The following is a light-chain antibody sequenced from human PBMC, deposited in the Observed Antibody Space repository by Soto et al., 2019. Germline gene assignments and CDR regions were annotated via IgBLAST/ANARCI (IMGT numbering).Light chain of an antibody. CDR2: AAS. V-gene: IGKV1-6*01. Sequence: AIQMTQSPSSLSASVGDRVTITCRASQDIRKDLGWYQQKPGKAPTLLIYAASTLESGVPSTFSGSGSGTDFTLTISSLQPEDFATYYCLQDYRYPRTFGQGTKVEI. CDR1: QDIRKD. CDR3: LQDYRYPRT. J-gene: IGKJ1*01.